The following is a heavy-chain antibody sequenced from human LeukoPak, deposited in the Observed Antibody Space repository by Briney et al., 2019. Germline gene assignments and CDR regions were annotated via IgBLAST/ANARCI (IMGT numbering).Heavy chain of an antibody. CDR2: IYSRGST. D-gene: IGHD3-3*01. Sequence: SETLSLTCTVSGGSISSYYWSWIRQPAGKGLEWIGRIYSRGSTNYSPSLKSRVTMSLDTSKNQFSLKLSSLTAADTALYYCARGRFCSADICSGGDAFDTWGQGTMVSVSS. V-gene: IGHV4-4*07. CDR3: ARGRFCSADICSGGDAFDT. J-gene: IGHJ3*02. CDR1: GGSISSYY.